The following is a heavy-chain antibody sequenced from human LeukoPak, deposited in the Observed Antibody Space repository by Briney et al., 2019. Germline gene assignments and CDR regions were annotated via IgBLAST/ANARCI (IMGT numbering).Heavy chain of an antibody. CDR1: GLDYTSYG. J-gene: IGHJ4*02. CDR3: AREPKSLGDLFYIDY. CDR2: ISAYNGNT. D-gene: IGHD3-16*01. Sequence: ASVKVSWKASGLDYTSYGISWVRQAPGQGLEWMGWISAYNGNTHYAQKFQGRVTMTTDTSASTAYMELRSLTSDDTAVYYCAREPKSLGDLFYIDYWGQRMLVAVSS. V-gene: IGHV1-18*01.